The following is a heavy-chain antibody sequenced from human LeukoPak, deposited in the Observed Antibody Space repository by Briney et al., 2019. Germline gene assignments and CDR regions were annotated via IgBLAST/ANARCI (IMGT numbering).Heavy chain of an antibody. CDR2: INNDGSGT. CDR3: ASYSGGY. CDR1: GFTFSSYW. D-gene: IGHD2-15*01. Sequence: GGSLRLSCAGSGFTFSSYWMHWVRQTPGKGLVWVSRINNDGSGTTYADSVKGRFTISRDNAKNTLYLQMNSLRPEDTAVYYCASYSGGYWGQGTLVTVSS. V-gene: IGHV3-74*01. J-gene: IGHJ4*02.